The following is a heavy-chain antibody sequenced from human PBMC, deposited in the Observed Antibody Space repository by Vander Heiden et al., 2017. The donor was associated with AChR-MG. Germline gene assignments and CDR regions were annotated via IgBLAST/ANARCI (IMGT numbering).Heavy chain of an antibody. D-gene: IGHD3-9*01. Sequence: EVQLVESGGGLVQPGGSLRLSCAASGFTFSSYSMNWVRQAPGKGLEWVSYISSSSSTIYYADSVKGRFTISRDNAKNSLYLQMNSLRDEDTAVYYCARDDILTGSNDHDYWGQGTLVTVSS. CDR1: GFTFSSYS. CDR2: ISSSSSTI. J-gene: IGHJ4*02. V-gene: IGHV3-48*02. CDR3: ARDDILTGSNDHDY.